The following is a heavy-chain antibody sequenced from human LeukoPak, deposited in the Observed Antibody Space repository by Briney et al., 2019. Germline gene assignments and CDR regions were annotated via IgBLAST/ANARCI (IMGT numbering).Heavy chain of an antibody. J-gene: IGHJ4*02. CDR2: INTKTGKP. D-gene: IGHD2-21*02. V-gene: IGHV7-4-1*02. Sequence: GASVKVSCKPSGYTFSTYVINWVRQAPEPGLEWMGCINTKTGKPTYAPGFTGRFVFSLDTSVSTTYLQISSLKAEDTAIYYCARDISVTGFDYWGQGTLVTVSS. CDR3: ARDISVTGFDY. CDR1: GYTFSTYV.